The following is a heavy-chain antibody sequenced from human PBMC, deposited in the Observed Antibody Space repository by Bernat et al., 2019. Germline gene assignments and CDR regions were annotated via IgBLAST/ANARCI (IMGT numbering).Heavy chain of an antibody. J-gene: IGHJ6*03. Sequence: EVQLVESGGGLVQPGGSLKLSCAASGLTFSDSAMHWVRQASGKGLEWVGHIRSKANTYATEYAASVKGRFTISRDDSKNTAYLQMNSLTTEDTAVYHCTSAKPRLDFYMDVWGKGTTVAVSS. CDR1: GLTFSDSA. V-gene: IGHV3-73*02. CDR3: TSAKPRLDFYMDV. CDR2: IRSKANTYAT.